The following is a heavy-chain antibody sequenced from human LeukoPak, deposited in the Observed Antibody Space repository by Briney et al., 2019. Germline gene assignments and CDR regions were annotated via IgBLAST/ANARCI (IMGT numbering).Heavy chain of an antibody. V-gene: IGHV4-31*03. CDR3: ARDREGAATWYFQH. Sequence: SQTLSLTCTVSAGSISSGDSYWSWIRQHPGKGLEWIGYIYYTGNTFYNPSLKSRVSLSVDTYRSQFSLRLSSVTAADTAVYYCARDREGAATWYFQHWGQGTLVTVSS. CDR1: AGSISSGDSY. J-gene: IGHJ1*01. D-gene: IGHD1-26*01. CDR2: IYYTGNT.